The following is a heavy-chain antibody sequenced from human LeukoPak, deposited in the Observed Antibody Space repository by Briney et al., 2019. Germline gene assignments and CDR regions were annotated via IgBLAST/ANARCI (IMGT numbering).Heavy chain of an antibody. CDR1: GGSVNSGSYY. V-gene: IGHV4-61*01. CDR3: ARDPSGYNWNPYWYFDL. J-gene: IGHJ2*01. D-gene: IGHD1-20*01. CDR2: IYYSGST. Sequence: PSETLSLTCTVSGGSVNSGSYYWNWIRQPPGKGLEWIGYIYYSGSTNYNPSPKSRVTISVDTSKNQFSLKLSSVTAADTAVYYCARDPSGYNWNPYWYFDLWGRGTLVTVSS.